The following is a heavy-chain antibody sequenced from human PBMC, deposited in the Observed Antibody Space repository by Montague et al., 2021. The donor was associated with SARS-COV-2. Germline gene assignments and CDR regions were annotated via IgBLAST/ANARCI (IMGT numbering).Heavy chain of an antibody. J-gene: IGHJ6*02. D-gene: IGHD3-10*01. V-gene: IGHV4-59*01. CDR3: AGVASEGRYYMYYYYGMDV. Sequence: SETLSLTCTVSGGSISSYYWSWIRQPPGKGLEWIGNIYYSGSTNYNPSXXSRVTISVDTSKNQFSLKLSSVTAADTAVYYCAGVASEGRYYMYYYYGMDVWGQGTTVTVSS. CDR1: GGSISSYY. CDR2: IYYSGST.